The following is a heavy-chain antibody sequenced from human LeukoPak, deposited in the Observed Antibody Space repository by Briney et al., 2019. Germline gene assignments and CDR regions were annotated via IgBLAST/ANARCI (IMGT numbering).Heavy chain of an antibody. J-gene: IGHJ4*02. V-gene: IGHV1-2*02. Sequence: ASVKVSCKASGYTFTGYYMHWVRRAPGQGLEWMGWINPNSGGTNYAQKFQGRVTMTRDTSISTAYMELSRLRSDDTAVYYCARDPNHYDSSGYTDWGQGTLVTVSS. CDR1: GYTFTGYY. CDR2: INPNSGGT. CDR3: ARDPNHYDSSGYTD. D-gene: IGHD3-22*01.